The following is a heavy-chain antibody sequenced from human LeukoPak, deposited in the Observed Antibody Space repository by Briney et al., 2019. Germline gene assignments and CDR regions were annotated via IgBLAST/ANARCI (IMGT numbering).Heavy chain of an antibody. Sequence: GGSLRLSCAASGFTFSNAWMSWVRQAPGKGLEWVGRIKSKTDGGTTDYAAPVQVSITISRDDKKNTLYLQINSLKTEDTAVYYYSTDLRWSCFATEYWGQGTLVTVSS. CDR2: IKSKTDGGTT. J-gene: IGHJ4*02. CDR1: GFTFSNAW. D-gene: IGHD2-15*01. V-gene: IGHV3-15*01. CDR3: STDLRWSCFATEY.